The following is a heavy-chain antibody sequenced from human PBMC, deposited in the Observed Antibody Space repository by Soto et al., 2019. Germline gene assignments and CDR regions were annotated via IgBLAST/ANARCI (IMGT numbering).Heavy chain of an antibody. CDR2: INTYNGNT. J-gene: IGHJ5*02. CDR3: ARRDYGDYVVGCDP. D-gene: IGHD4-17*01. CDR1: GYTFISYG. Sequence: QVQLVQSGAEVKKPGASVKVSCKTSGYTFISYGISWVRQAPGQGLEWMGWINTYNGNTNYAQKLQGRVTMTTDISTSTAYMELRSLRSDDTAVYFCARRDYGDYVVGCDPWGQGTLVTVSS. V-gene: IGHV1-18*01.